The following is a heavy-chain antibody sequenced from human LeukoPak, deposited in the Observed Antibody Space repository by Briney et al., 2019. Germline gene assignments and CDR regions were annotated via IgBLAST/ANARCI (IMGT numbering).Heavy chain of an antibody. D-gene: IGHD3-22*01. J-gene: IGHJ4*02. V-gene: IGHV4-34*01. CDR1: CASSTYHD. Sequence: TLSPSSAVLCASSTYHDSSSIRHPPGNGLALIPEITHRCATPYSPSLKSRDTLSLDTSKNQVSLKLNSLTAADTAVSYCSRGKGDLSMIVMIATAVEFYFDSWGPGTLATVSS. CDR3: SRGKGDLSMIVMIATAVEFYFDS. CDR2: ITHRCAT.